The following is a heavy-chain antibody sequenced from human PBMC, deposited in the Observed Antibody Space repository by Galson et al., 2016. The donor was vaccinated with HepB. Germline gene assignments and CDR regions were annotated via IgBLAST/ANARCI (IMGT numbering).Heavy chain of an antibody. D-gene: IGHD1-1*01. V-gene: IGHV4-31*03. CDR3: AREVQLERRSDWYFDL. Sequence: TLSLTCTVSGGSISSGGYSWSWIRQHPGKGLEWIGYIYYSGSTYYNPSLKSRVTISVDTSKNQFSLKLSSVTAADTAVYYCAREVQLERRSDWYFDLWGRGTLVTASS. J-gene: IGHJ2*01. CDR1: GGSISSGGYS. CDR2: IYYSGST.